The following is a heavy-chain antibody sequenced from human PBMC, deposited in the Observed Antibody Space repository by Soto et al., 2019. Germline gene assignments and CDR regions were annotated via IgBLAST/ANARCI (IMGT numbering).Heavy chain of an antibody. CDR3: AREVIPLTTDWYFDL. CDR1: GGSISGGVGGLYY. CDR2: IYDRGST. J-gene: IGHJ2*01. D-gene: IGHD4-17*01. Sequence: QLQLRESGPGLVKPSETLSLTCTVSGGSISGGVGGLYYWSWIRQPPGKGLEWIGYIYDRGSTYYHPSLKSRVTISVDTSKIQFSLRLSSVTAADTAVYYCAREVIPLTTDWYFDLWGRGTLVTVSS. V-gene: IGHV4-30-4*01.